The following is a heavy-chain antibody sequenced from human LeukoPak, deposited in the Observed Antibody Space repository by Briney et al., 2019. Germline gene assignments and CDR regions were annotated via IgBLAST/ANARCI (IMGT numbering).Heavy chain of an antibody. CDR3: ARGGYCSSSICYSLNAFDI. Sequence: PGGSLRLSCAASGFTFSSHEMNWVRQAPGKGLEWVSYISSSGTTIYYADSVKGRFTISRDNAKNLLYLQMNSLRAEDTAVYYCARGGYCSSSICYSLNAFDIWGQGTMFTVSS. V-gene: IGHV3-48*03. CDR2: ISSSGTTI. CDR1: GFTFSSHE. D-gene: IGHD2-2*01. J-gene: IGHJ3*02.